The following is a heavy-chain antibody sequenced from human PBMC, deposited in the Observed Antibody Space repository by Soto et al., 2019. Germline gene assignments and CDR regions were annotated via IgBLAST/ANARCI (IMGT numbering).Heavy chain of an antibody. CDR1: GGTSTRYA. V-gene: IGHV1-69*06. D-gene: IGHD3-3*01. Sequence: QERLVQSGAEVRKPGSSVKVSCKVTGGTSTRYAINWVRQAPGQGLEWMGGIVPMFGTSKYAQKFQGRVTITVDTSTNIAYMELRSLRSEDTAVYYCNRGSEYDFWSGYLWGQGTLLSVSS. CDR2: IVPMFGTS. CDR3: NRGSEYDFWSGYL. J-gene: IGHJ4*02.